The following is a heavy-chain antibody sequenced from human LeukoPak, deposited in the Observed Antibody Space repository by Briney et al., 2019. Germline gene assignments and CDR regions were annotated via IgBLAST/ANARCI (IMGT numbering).Heavy chain of an antibody. J-gene: IGHJ4*02. CDR3: ARRSYLDTADY. CDR2: INHSGST. D-gene: IGHD5-18*01. V-gene: IGHV4-34*01. CDR1: GGSFSGYY. Sequence: SETLSLTCAVYGGSFSGYYWSWIRQPPGKGLEWIGEINHSGSTNYNPSLKSRVTISVDTSKNQFSLKLSSVTAADTAVYYCARRSYLDTADYWGQGTLVTVSS.